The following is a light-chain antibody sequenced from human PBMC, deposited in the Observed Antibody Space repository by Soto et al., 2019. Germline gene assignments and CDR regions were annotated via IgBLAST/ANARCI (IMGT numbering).Light chain of an antibody. J-gene: IGLJ2*01. CDR1: TSDVGDYNY. CDR2: DVS. Sequence: QSALTQPASVSGSPGQSITISCTGTTSDVGDYNYVSWYQQHPGKAPKLMIYDVSYRPSGVSNRFSGSKSGYTASLTISGLLAEDEADYYCSSYSSSNTHVLFGGGTKLTVL. CDR3: SSYSSSNTHVL. V-gene: IGLV2-14*01.